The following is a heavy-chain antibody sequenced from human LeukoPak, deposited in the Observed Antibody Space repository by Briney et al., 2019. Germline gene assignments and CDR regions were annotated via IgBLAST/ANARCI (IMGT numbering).Heavy chain of an antibody. J-gene: IGHJ4*02. CDR3: AKDLLRFLEWSQTLFDY. CDR2: ISGSGGST. D-gene: IGHD3-3*01. CDR1: GFTFSSYA. V-gene: IGHV3-23*01. Sequence: GGSLRLSCAASGFTFSSYAMSWVRQAPGKGLEWVSAISGSGGSTYYADSVKGRFTISRDNSKNTLYLQMNSLRAEDTAVYYCAKDLLRFLEWSQTLFDYWGQGTLVTVSS.